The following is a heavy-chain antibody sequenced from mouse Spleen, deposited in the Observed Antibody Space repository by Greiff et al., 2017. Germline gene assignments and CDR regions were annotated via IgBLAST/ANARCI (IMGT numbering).Heavy chain of an antibody. CDR1: GFNIKDDY. CDR3: TLYPLFDY. CDR2: IDPENGDT. Sequence: VQLQQSGAELVRPGASVKLSCTASGFNIKDDYMHWVKQRPEQGLEWIGWIDPENGDTEYASKFQGKATITADTSSNTAYLQLSSLTSEDTAVYYCTLYPLFDYWGQGTTLTVSS. J-gene: IGHJ2*01. V-gene: IGHV14-4*01.